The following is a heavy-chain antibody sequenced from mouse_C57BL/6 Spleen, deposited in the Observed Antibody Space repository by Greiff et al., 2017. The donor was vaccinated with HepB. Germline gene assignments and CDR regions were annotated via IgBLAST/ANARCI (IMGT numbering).Heavy chain of an antibody. V-gene: IGHV1-15*01. Sequence: VKLLESGAELVRPGASVTLSCKASGYTFTDYEMHWVKQTPVHGLEWIGAIDPETGGTAYNQKFKGKAILTADKSSSTAYMELRSLTSEDSAVYYCTRWEGYYAMDYWGQGTSFTVSS. CDR2: IDPETGGT. CDR1: GYTFTDYE. CDR3: TRWEGYYAMDY. J-gene: IGHJ4*01. D-gene: IGHD4-1*01.